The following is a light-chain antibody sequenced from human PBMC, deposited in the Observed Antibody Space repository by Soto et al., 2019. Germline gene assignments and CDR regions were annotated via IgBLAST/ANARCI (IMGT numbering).Light chain of an antibody. Sequence: EIVMTQSPATLSVSPGERVALSCRASQGISSNLAWYQQKPGQAPRLLVYDATYRTTGVPARFSGSGSGTEFTLTIRSLQSEDLAVYYCQQYNDWPQTFGQGTRLEIK. CDR3: QQYNDWPQT. CDR2: DAT. CDR1: QGISSN. V-gene: IGKV3-15*01. J-gene: IGKJ5*01.